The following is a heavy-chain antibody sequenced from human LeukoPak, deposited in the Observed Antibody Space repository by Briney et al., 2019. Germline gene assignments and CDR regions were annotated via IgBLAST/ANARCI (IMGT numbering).Heavy chain of an antibody. D-gene: IGHD4-17*01. CDR1: GASISSYY. Sequence: PSETLSLTCTVSGASISSYYWTWIRHPPGKGLEWIGYIYYSGSTNYNPSLKSRVTISVDTSKNQFSLKLSPVTAADTAVYYCARGTTVTYLNNWFDPWGQGTLVTVSS. CDR3: ARGTTVTYLNNWFDP. V-gene: IGHV4-59*01. J-gene: IGHJ5*02. CDR2: IYYSGST.